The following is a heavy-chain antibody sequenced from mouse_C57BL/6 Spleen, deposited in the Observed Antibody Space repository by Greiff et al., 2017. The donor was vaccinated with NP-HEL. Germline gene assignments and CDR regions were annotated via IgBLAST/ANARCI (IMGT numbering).Heavy chain of an antibody. V-gene: IGHV5-17*01. J-gene: IGHJ4*01. CDR3: ARDDYEYAMDY. CDR1: GFTFSDYG. D-gene: IGHD2-4*01. Sequence: EVKLVESGGGLVKPGGSLKLSCAASGFTFSDYGMHWVRQAPEKGLEWVAYISSGSSTIYYADTVKGRFTISRDNAKNTLFLQMTRLRSEDTAMYYCARDDYEYAMDYWGQGTSVTVSS. CDR2: ISSGSSTI.